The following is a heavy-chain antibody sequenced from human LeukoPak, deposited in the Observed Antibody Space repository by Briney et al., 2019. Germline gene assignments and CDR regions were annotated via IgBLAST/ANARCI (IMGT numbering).Heavy chain of an antibody. CDR1: EFTFGSYD. D-gene: IGHD3-10*01. CDR3: AKGPNFGSWGAVDY. Sequence: GGSLTLSCAASEFTFGSYDMSWVRQTLGKGLEWVSSISGDGLGTWYADSVKGRFTISRDKSRNTLYLQLNSLRPDDTAVYYCAKGPNFGSWGAVDYWGQGSLVTVSS. CDR2: ISGDGLGT. J-gene: IGHJ4*02. V-gene: IGHV3-23*01.